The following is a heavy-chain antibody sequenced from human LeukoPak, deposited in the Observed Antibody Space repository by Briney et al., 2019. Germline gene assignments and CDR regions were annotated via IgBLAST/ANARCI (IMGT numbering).Heavy chain of an antibody. CDR2: IKQDGSEK. D-gene: IGHD2-2*01. J-gene: IGHJ4*02. CDR3: ARVLVPYCSSTSCYGSDY. V-gene: IGHV3-7*01. CDR1: GFTFSSYW. Sequence: GGSLRLSCAASGFTFSSYWMSWVRQAPGKGLEWVANIKQDGSEKYYVDSVKGRFTISRDNAKNSLYLQMNSLRAEDTAVYYCARVLVPYCSSTSCYGSDYWGQGTLVTVSS.